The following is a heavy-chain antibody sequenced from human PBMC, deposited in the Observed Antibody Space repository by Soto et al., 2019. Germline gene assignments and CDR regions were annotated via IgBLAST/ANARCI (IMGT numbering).Heavy chain of an antibody. D-gene: IGHD1-26*01. CDR3: ARAPTGWELPNNYWYFDL. CDR1: GYTFTSYA. V-gene: IGHV1-3*01. CDR2: INAGNGNT. Sequence: ASVKVSCKASGYTFTSYAMHWVRQAPGQRLEWMGWINAGNGNTKYSQKFQGRVTITRDTSASTAYMELSSLRAEDTAVYYCARAPTGWELPNNYWYFDLWGRGTLVTVSS. J-gene: IGHJ2*01.